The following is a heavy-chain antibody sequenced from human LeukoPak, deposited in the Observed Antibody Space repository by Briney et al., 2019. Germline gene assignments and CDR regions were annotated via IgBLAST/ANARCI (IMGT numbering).Heavy chain of an antibody. J-gene: IGHJ5*02. Sequence: SETLSRTCTVSGGSIGSYYWNWLRQPPGKGLEWIGNIYNSGNTNYNPSLKSRVTISLDTSRDQYSLRLTSVTAADTAVYYCAKDWELGSWGQGTLVTVSS. CDR1: GGSIGSYY. CDR3: AKDWELGS. D-gene: IGHD1-26*01. CDR2: IYNSGNT. V-gene: IGHV4-59*01.